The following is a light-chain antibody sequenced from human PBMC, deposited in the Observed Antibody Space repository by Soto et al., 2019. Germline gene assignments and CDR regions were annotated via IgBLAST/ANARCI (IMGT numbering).Light chain of an antibody. J-gene: IGLJ3*02. Sequence: QPVLTQPPSVSGAPGQRVTISCTGSSSNIGAGYDVHWYQQLPGTAPKLLIYGNSNRPSGVPDRFSGSKSGTSASLDITGLQAEDEADYYCQSYDSSLVVFGGGTKVTVL. CDR1: SSNIGAGYD. CDR2: GNS. V-gene: IGLV1-40*01. CDR3: QSYDSSLVV.